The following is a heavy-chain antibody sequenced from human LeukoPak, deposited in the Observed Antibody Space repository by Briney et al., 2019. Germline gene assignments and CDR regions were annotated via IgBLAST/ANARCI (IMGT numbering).Heavy chain of an antibody. CDR3: AREDVVLVDAVRYYYYGMDV. V-gene: IGHV1-46*01. CDR1: GYNFISYY. J-gene: IGHJ6*02. CDR2: INPSGGST. Sequence: GASVKVSCKASGYNFISYYMHWVRQPPGQGLEWMGIINPSGGSTSYAQKFQDRVTMTRDTSTSTVYIELSSLKSEDTAVYYCAREDVVLVDAVRYYYYGMDVWGQGTTVTVSS. D-gene: IGHD2-8*01.